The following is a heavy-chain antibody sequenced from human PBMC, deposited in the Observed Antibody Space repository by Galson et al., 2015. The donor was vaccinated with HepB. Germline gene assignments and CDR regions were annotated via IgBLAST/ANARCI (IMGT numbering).Heavy chain of an antibody. D-gene: IGHD2-15*01. J-gene: IGHJ4*02. CDR1: GFTFSSYS. CDR2: ISSSSNYI. CDR3: ARFAAAYCSGGNCPIDY. V-gene: IGHV3-21*01. Sequence: SLRLSCAASGFTFSSYSMNWVRQPPGKGLEWVSSISSSSNYIYYADSVKGRFTISRDNAKNSLYLQMNSLRAEDTAVYYCARFAAAYCSGGNCPIDYWGQGTLLTVSS.